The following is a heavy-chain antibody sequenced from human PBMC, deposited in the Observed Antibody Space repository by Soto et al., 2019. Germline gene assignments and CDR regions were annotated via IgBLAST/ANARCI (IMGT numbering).Heavy chain of an antibody. CDR1: GGSFSGYY. J-gene: IGHJ6*02. CDR2: INHSGST. Sequence: SETMSLTCAVYGGSFSGYYWSWIRQPPGKGLEWIGEINHSGSTNYNPSLKSRVTISVDTSKNQFSLKLSSVTAADTAVYYCARVPQLYYYGSGSYKNPPYYYGMDVWGQATTVTVS. D-gene: IGHD3-10*01. V-gene: IGHV4-34*01. CDR3: ARVPQLYYYGSGSYKNPPYYYGMDV.